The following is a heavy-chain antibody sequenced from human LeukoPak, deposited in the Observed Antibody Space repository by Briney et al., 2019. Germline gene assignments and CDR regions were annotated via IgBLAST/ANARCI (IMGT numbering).Heavy chain of an antibody. J-gene: IGHJ4*02. CDR1: GFSISSYY. CDR2: IYYSEST. Sequence: PSETLSLTCTVSGFSISSYYWSWLRQPPGKGLEWIGYIYYSESTNYNPSLKSRVHISVDTSKNQFSLKLSSVPAADTAVYYCARLSRTAPFDYWGQGTLVTVSS. V-gene: IGHV4-59*08. CDR3: ARLSRTAPFDY. D-gene: IGHD6-6*01.